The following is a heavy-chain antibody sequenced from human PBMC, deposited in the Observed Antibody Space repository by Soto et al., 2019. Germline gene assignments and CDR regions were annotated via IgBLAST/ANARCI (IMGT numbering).Heavy chain of an antibody. V-gene: IGHV5-51*01. CDR3: ARPGESSGWFGIDY. CDR2: IYPSDSDT. Sequence: GESLKISCKGSGYSFSSYWIGWVRQMPGKGLEWMGIIYPSDSDTKYSPSFQGQVTISADKSISTAYLQWNSLKASDTAMYYCARPGESSGWFGIDYWGQGSLVTVSS. J-gene: IGHJ4*02. D-gene: IGHD6-19*01. CDR1: GYSFSSYW.